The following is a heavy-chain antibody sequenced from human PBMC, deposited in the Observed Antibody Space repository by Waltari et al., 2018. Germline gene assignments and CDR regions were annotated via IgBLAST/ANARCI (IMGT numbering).Heavy chain of an antibody. J-gene: IGHJ6*02. V-gene: IGHV4-59*01. CDR1: GGSISSYY. D-gene: IGHD5-12*01. Sequence: QVQLQESAPGLVKPSETLSLTCTVSGGSISSYYWSWIRQPPGKGLEWIGYIDDSGSTNYNPALKSRVTISVDTSKNQFSLTLSSVTAADTAVYYCARTGYSGYDLRVYGMDVWGQGTTVTVSS. CDR2: IDDSGST. CDR3: ARTGYSGYDLRVYGMDV.